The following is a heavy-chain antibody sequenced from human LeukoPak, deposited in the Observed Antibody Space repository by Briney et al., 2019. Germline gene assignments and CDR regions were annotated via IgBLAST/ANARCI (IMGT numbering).Heavy chain of an antibody. CDR3: ASHEYSSGPDWFDP. V-gene: IGHV3-48*03. J-gene: IGHJ5*02. CDR1: GFTFSSYE. Sequence: GGSLRLSCAASGFTFSSYEMNWVRQAPGKGLEWVSYISSSGSTIYYADSVKGRFTISRDNAKNSLYLQMNSLRAEDTAVYYCASHEYSSGPDWFDPWGQGTPVTVSS. CDR2: ISSSGSTI. D-gene: IGHD6-19*01.